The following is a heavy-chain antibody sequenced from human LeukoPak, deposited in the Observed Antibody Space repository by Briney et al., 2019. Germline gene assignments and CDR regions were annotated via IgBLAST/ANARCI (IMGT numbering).Heavy chain of an antibody. Sequence: GGSLRLSCAASGFTFSSYSMNWVRQAPGKGLEWVSYISSSSSAIYYADSVKGRFTNSRDNAKNSLYLQMSSLRDEDTAVYYCASTGGSVDYWGQGTLVTVSS. CDR1: GFTFSSYS. CDR3: ASTGGSVDY. J-gene: IGHJ4*02. V-gene: IGHV3-48*02. CDR2: ISSSSSAI. D-gene: IGHD2-15*01.